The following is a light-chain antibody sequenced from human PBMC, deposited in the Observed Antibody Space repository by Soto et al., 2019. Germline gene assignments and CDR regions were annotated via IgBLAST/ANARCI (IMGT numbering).Light chain of an antibody. V-gene: IGLV2-11*01. Sequence: QSALTQPRSVSGSPGQSVTISCTGSSSDVGSYNYVSWYQQHPGKAPKLMIYDVTKRPSGVPDRFSGSKSGNTASLTISGLQAKDEADYYCCSYADSYTWVFGGETKLTVL. CDR2: DVT. J-gene: IGLJ3*02. CDR1: SSDVGSYNY. CDR3: CSYADSYTWV.